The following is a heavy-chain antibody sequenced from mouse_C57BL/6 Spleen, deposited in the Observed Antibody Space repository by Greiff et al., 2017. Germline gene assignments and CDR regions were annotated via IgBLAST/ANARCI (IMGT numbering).Heavy chain of an antibody. J-gene: IGHJ4*01. CDR3: ARGDGYYEGYAMDY. Sequence: QVQLQQPGAELVKPGASVKMSCKASGYTFTSYWITWVKKRPGQGLERIGDIYPGIGSTNYNEKFKSKATLTVDTSSSTAYMQLSSLTSEDSAVYYCARGDGYYEGYAMDYWGQGTSVTVSS. D-gene: IGHD2-3*01. V-gene: IGHV1-55*01. CDR1: GYTFTSYW. CDR2: IYPGIGST.